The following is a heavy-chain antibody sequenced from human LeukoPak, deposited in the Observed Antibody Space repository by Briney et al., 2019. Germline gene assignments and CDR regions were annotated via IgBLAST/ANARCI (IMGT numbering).Heavy chain of an antibody. CDR1: GGSISSYY. Sequence: PSETLSLTCTVSGGSISSYYWSWIRQPPGKGLEWIGEMNHSGSTNYNPSLKSRVTISVGTSRNQFSLKLNSVTAADTAVYYCAKSNGYGLIDIWGQGTMVTVSS. D-gene: IGHD3-22*01. CDR2: MNHSGST. J-gene: IGHJ3*02. CDR3: AKSNGYGLIDI. V-gene: IGHV4-34*01.